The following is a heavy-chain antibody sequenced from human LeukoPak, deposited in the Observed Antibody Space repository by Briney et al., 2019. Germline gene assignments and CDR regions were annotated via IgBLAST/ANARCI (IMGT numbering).Heavy chain of an antibody. D-gene: IGHD3-22*01. CDR2: SYNSGST. Sequence: PSETLSLTCTVSGGSISSYDWSWIRQPPGKGLEWIGYSYNSGSTNYNPSLKSQVTISVDTSKNQFSLKLSSVTAADTAVYYCARLTYDFSGYYYFDSWGQGTLVTVYS. J-gene: IGHJ4*02. CDR3: ARLTYDFSGYYYFDS. V-gene: IGHV4-59*01. CDR1: GGSISSYD.